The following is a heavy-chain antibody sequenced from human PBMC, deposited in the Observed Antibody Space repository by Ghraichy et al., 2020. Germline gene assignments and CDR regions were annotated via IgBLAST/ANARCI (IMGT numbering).Heavy chain of an antibody. CDR1: GYTFTSYY. CDR2: INPSGGST. CDR3: ARFPDYYDSSGLGPLDY. D-gene: IGHD3-22*01. Sequence: ASVKVSCKASGYTFTSYYMHWVRQAPGQGLEWMGIINPSGGSTSYAQKFQGRVTMTWDTSTSTVYMELSSLRSEDTAVYYCARFPDYYDSSGLGPLDYWGQGTLVTVSS. J-gene: IGHJ4*02. V-gene: IGHV1-46*01.